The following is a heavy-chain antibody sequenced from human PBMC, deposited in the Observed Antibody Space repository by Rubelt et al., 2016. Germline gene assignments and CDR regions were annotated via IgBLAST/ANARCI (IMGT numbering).Heavy chain of an antibody. D-gene: IGHD6-6*01. CDR2: IKSKTDGGTP. Sequence: GKGLEWVGRIKSKTDGGTPDYAAPVKGRFTISRDDSKNTLYLQMNSLKTEDTAVYYCTTASPSIAVGGPAGNDAFDVWGQGTMVTVSS. CDR3: TTASPSIAVGGPAGNDAFDV. J-gene: IGHJ3*01. V-gene: IGHV3-15*05.